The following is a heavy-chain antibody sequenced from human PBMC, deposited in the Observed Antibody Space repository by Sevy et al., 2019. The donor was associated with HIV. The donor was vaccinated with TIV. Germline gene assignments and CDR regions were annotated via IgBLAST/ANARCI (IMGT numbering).Heavy chain of an antibody. V-gene: IGHV3-7*01. D-gene: IGHD5-18*01. CDR1: GFTFSNYP. CDR2: MKQDGSEK. J-gene: IGHJ4*02. CDR3: VREGLGGFSYSLDC. Sequence: GGSLRLSCAASGFTFSNYPLHWVRQAPGKGLEWVATMKQDGSEKYYVDSVKGRFTISRDNAKHSLYLQMNSLRAEDTAVYYCVREGLGGFSYSLDCWGQGTLVTVSS.